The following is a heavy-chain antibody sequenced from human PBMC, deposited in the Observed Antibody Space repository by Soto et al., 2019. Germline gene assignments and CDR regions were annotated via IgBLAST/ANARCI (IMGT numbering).Heavy chain of an antibody. V-gene: IGHV3-48*03. Sequence: PGGSLRLSCAASGFTFSSYEMNWVRQAPGKGLEWVSYISSSGSTIYYADSVKGRFTISRDNAKNSLYLQMNSLRAEDTAVYYCAREPSYNYYYYGMDVWGQGTTVTV. J-gene: IGHJ6*02. CDR3: AREPSYNYYYYGMDV. CDR2: ISSSGSTI. CDR1: GFTFSSYE.